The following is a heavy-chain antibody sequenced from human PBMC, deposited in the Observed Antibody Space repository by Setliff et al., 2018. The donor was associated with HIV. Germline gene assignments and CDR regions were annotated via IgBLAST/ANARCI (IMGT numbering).Heavy chain of an antibody. D-gene: IGHD3-10*01. CDR3: ARARGPPLPVLDF. J-gene: IGHJ4*02. V-gene: IGHV4-59*12. CDR2: IYSNGST. CDR1: AGSINSYS. Sequence: SETLSLTCIVSAGSINSYSWNWIRQSPGKGLKCIGYIYSNGSTNYNPSLQSRVTLSVDTSKNSFSLHLTSVTAADTAVYFCARARGPPLPVLDFWGPGTLVTVSS.